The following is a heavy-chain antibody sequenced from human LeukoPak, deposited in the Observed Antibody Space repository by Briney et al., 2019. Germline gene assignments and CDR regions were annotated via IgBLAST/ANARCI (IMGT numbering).Heavy chain of an antibody. CDR3: ARSQNYYGSGDY. V-gene: IGHV4-61*01. D-gene: IGHD3-10*01. Sequence: SETLSLTCTVSAGSVSNGNYYWSWLRQPPGKALEWIGYIYYTGTTYYIPSLEGRVTISVDTSKNQFSVKLNSVTAADTAVYYCARSQNYYGSGDYCSPGTLVTVSS. CDR2: IYYTGTT. CDR1: AGSVSNGNYY. J-gene: IGHJ4*02.